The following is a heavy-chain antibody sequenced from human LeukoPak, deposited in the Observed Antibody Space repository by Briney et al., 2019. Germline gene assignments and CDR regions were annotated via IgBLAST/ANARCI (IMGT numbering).Heavy chain of an antibody. V-gene: IGHV3-21*01. D-gene: IGHD5-18*01. Sequence: GGSLRLSCAASGFTFSSYEMNWVRQAPGKGLEWVSSISFSGTYIYYADSLKGRITISRDNARRSLFLQMNSLRAEDTAVYYCARRASTERGHSYGLDYWGQGTLVTVSS. CDR1: GFTFSSYE. J-gene: IGHJ4*02. CDR3: ARRASTERGHSYGLDY. CDR2: ISFSGTYI.